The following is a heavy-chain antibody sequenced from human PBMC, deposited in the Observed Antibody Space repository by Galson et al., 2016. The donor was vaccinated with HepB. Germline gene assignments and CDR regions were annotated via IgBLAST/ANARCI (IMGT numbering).Heavy chain of an antibody. V-gene: IGHV3-30*18. CDR2: ISNDGSKR. D-gene: IGHD3-10*01. J-gene: IGHJ3*01. CDR3: AKRDLLWFGDPNAFDV. Sequence: LRLSCAASGFTFPNYGMNWLRQAPGKGLEWVAYISNDGSKRYFADSVKGRFTISRDNSKNTLFLHMSSLRAEDTAVYYCAKRDLLWFGDPNAFDVWGQGTMVTVSS. CDR1: GFTFPNYG.